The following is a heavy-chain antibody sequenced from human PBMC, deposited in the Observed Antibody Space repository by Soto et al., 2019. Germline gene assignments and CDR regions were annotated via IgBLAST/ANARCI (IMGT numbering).Heavy chain of an antibody. Sequence: GGSLRLSCAASGFTFSSYWMSWVRQAPGKGLEWVANIKQDGSEKYYVDSVKGRFTISRDNAKNSLYLQMNSLRAEDTAVYYCARQDCAKGVCFYHYYGMDVWGQGTTVTVSS. CDR1: GFTFSSYW. V-gene: IGHV3-7*01. CDR3: ARQDCAKGVCFYHYYGMDV. CDR2: IKQDGSEK. D-gene: IGHD2-8*01. J-gene: IGHJ6*02.